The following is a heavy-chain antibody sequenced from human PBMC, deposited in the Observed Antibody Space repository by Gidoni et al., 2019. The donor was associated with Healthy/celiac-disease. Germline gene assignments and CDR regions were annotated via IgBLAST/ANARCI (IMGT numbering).Heavy chain of an antibody. CDR2: IIPIFGTA. V-gene: IGHV1-69*01. D-gene: IGHD5-12*01. J-gene: IGHJ6*02. Sequence: QVQLVQSGAEVKKPGSSVKVSCKASGGTFSSYAISWVRQAPGQGLEWMGGIIPIFGTANYAQKFQGRVTITADESTSTAYMELSSLRSEDTAVYYCARGGRRGMATILALHYYGMDVWGQGTTVTVSS. CDR3: ARGGRRGMATILALHYYGMDV. CDR1: GGTFSSYA.